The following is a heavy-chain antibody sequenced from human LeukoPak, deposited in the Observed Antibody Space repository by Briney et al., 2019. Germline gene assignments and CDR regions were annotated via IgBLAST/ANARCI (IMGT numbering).Heavy chain of an antibody. D-gene: IGHD6-6*01. V-gene: IGHV1-2*06. CDR3: ARVWQLVSPTPMGY. J-gene: IGHJ4*02. CDR2: INPNSGGT. Sequence: ASVKVSCKASGYTFTGYYMHWVRQAPGPGLEWMGRINPNSGGTNYAQKFQGRVTMTRDTSISTAYMELSWLRSDDTAVYYCARVWQLVSPTPMGYWGQGTLVTVSS. CDR1: GYTFTGYY.